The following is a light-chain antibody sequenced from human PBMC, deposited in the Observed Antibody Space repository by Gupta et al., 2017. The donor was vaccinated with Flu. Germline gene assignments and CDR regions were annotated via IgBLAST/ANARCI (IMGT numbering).Light chain of an antibody. CDR1: QSVSTNY. CDR2: GAS. CDR3: QQYGSSPQT. J-gene: IGKJ1*01. Sequence: DTVLTQSPGTLSLSPGERATLSCRSSQSVSTNYLAWYQHKPGQPPRLLIYGASSRATGIPDRFSGSGSGTDFTLTISRLEPEDVATYYCQQYGSSPQTFGQGTKVEIK. V-gene: IGKV3-20*01.